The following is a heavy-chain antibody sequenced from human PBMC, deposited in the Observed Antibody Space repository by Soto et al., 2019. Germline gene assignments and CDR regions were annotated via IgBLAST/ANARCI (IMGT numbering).Heavy chain of an antibody. V-gene: IGHV3-30-3*01. Sequence: GGSLRLSCAASGFTFSSYAMHWVRQAPGKGLEWVAVISYDGSNKYYADSVKGRFTISRDNSKNTLYLQMNSLRAEDTAVYYCARALKQWLVREFDYWGQGTLVTVSS. D-gene: IGHD6-19*01. CDR1: GFTFSSYA. J-gene: IGHJ4*02. CDR2: ISYDGSNK. CDR3: ARALKQWLVREFDY.